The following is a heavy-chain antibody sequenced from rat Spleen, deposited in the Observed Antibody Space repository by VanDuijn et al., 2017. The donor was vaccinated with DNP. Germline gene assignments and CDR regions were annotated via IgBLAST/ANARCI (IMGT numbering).Heavy chain of an antibody. CDR1: GFTFSDYY. V-gene: IGHV5-22*01. CDR2: ISYEGSIT. CDR3: ATHSGWFAY. D-gene: IGHD1-1*01. J-gene: IGHJ3*01. Sequence: EVQLVESGGGLVQPGRSLKLSCAASGFTFSDYYMAWVRQAPKKGLECVAYISYEGSITSYGDSVKGRFTISRDNAKSTLYLQMDSLRSEDTATYYCATHSGWFAYWGQGSPVTVSS.